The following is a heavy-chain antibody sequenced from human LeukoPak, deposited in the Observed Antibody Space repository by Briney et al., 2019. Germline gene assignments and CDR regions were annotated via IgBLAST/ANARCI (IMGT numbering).Heavy chain of an antibody. D-gene: IGHD2-15*01. J-gene: IGHJ5*02. CDR2: IYHSGST. V-gene: IGHV4-30-2*01. CDR3: ARLGYCSGGSCYSYWFDP. CDR1: GGSISSGGYS. Sequence: SETLSLTCAVSGGSISSGGYSWSWIRQPPGKGLEWIGYIYHSGSTYYNPSLKSRVTISVDRSKNQFSLKLSSVTAADTAVYYCARLGYCSGGSCYSYWFDPWGQGTLVTASS.